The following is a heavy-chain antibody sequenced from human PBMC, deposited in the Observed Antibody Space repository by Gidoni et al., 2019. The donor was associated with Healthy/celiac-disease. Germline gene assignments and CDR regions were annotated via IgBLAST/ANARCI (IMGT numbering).Heavy chain of an antibody. CDR2: IRSKAYGGTT. Sequence: EVQLVESGGGLVQPGRSLRLSCTPSGFPFGDYAMSWFRQAPGKGLEWVGFIRSKAYGGTTEYAASVKGRFTISRDDSKSIAYLQMNSLKTEDTAVYYCTFSLPFTGTFDYWGQGTLVTVSS. J-gene: IGHJ4*02. CDR1: GFPFGDYA. CDR3: TFSLPFTGTFDY. D-gene: IGHD1-7*01. V-gene: IGHV3-49*03.